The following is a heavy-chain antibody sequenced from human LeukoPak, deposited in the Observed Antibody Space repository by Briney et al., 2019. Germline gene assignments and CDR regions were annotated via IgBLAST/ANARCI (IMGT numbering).Heavy chain of an antibody. J-gene: IGHJ5*02. CDR1: GFTFSSYE. CDR2: ISSSGTTI. V-gene: IGHV3-48*03. D-gene: IGHD3-9*01. Sequence: GGSLRLSCAASGFTFSSYEMNWVRQAPGKGLEGGSYISSSGTTIYYADSVKGRFTISRDNAKNSLYLQMNSLRAEDTAVYYCARWVGGILTGYYTWNWFDPWGQGTLVTVSS. CDR3: ARWVGGILTGYYTWNWFDP.